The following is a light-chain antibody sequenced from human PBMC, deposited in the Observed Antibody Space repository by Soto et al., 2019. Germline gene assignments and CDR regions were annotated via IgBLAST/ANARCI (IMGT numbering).Light chain of an antibody. CDR1: QSISSW. V-gene: IGKV1-5*03. CDR2: KAS. CDR3: QQYQSLWT. J-gene: IGKJ1*01. Sequence: DIQMTQSPSTLSASVGDTVTITCRASQSISSWLAWYQQKPGKAPKVLIYKASSLESGVPSRFSGSGSGTECTLTISSLQPDDAATYYCQQYQSLWTFGQGTKVEIK.